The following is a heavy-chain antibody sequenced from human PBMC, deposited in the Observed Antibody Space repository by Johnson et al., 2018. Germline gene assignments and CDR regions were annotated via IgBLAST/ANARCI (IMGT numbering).Heavy chain of an antibody. D-gene: IGHD5-18*01. Sequence: VQLVESGGGLVQPGRSLRLSCTASGFTFGDYAMSWFRQAPGKGLEWVGFIRSKAYGGTTEYAASVKGRFTISRDDSKSIAYLQINSLKTEDTAVYFCTRYTAMTSGDVFDIWGQGTMVTVSS. CDR2: IRSKAYGGTT. CDR3: TRYTAMTSGDVFDI. J-gene: IGHJ3*02. CDR1: GFTFGDYA. V-gene: IGHV3-49*03.